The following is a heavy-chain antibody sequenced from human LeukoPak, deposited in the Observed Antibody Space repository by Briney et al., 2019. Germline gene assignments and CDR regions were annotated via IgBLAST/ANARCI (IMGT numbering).Heavy chain of an antibody. V-gene: IGHV1-18*01. CDR1: GYTXSSHG. CDR2: XSXYNGDT. Sequence: GYTXSSHGXXWXRXAPXXGXXWMXWXSXYNGDTNYAQKLQGRVTMTTDTSTKTAYMELRSLRSDDTAVYYCARDPSNSRGYQIYFDYWGQGTLVTVSS. J-gene: IGHJ4*02. CDR3: ARDPSNSRGYQIYFDY. D-gene: IGHD3-22*01.